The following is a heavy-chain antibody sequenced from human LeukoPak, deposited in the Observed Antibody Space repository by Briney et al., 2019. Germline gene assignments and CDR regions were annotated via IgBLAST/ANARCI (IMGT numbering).Heavy chain of an antibody. CDR3: TREDPSWNYADS. D-gene: IGHD1-1*01. V-gene: IGHV4-39*07. J-gene: IGHJ4*02. Sequence: SETLSLTCTVSGGSISSSSYYWGWIRQPPGKGLEWIGNIYHTGSTYYNPSLKSRVTISVDTSKNQFSLKLSSLTAADTAVYFCTREDPSWNYADSWGQGTLVTVSS. CDR2: IYHTGST. CDR1: GGSISSSSYY.